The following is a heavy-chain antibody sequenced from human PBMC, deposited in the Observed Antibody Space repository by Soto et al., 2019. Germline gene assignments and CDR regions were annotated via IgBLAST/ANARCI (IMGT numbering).Heavy chain of an antibody. D-gene: IGHD2-21*02. V-gene: IGHV4-31*02. Sequence: RKHPGKGLEWIGYISHSGITEYNPSLKSRLTLSIDTSKNQFSLEMNSVTAADTAVYFRARVSHDSYSGGFDPWGQGTTVTVSS. CDR3: ARVSHDSYSGGFDP. J-gene: IGHJ5*02. CDR2: ISHSGIT.